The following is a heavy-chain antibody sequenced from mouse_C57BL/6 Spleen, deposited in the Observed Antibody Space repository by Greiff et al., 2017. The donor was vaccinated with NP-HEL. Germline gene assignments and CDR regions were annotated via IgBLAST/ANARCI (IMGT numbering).Heavy chain of an antibody. Sequence: EVQLQQSGTVLARPGASVKMSCKTSGYTFTSYWMHWVKQRPGQGLEWIGAIYPGNSDTSYNQKFKGKAKLTAVTSASTAYMELSSLTNEDSAVYYCTLYYGSSLYAMDYWGQGTSVTVSS. CDR3: TLYYGSSLYAMDY. CDR2: IYPGNSDT. V-gene: IGHV1-5*01. J-gene: IGHJ4*01. CDR1: GYTFTSYW. D-gene: IGHD1-1*01.